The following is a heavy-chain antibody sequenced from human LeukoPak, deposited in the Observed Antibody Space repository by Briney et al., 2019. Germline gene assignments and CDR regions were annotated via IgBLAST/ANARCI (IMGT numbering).Heavy chain of an antibody. V-gene: IGHV3-48*03. CDR3: ARGYCSSTSCGFDY. CDR2: ISSSGSTI. Sequence: AGGSLRLSCAASGFTFSIYEMNLVRQAPGKGLEWVSYISSSGSTIYYADSVKGRFTISRDNAKNSLYLQMNSLRAEDTAVYYCARGYCSSTSCGFDYWGQGTLVTVSS. D-gene: IGHD2-2*01. CDR1: GFTFSIYE. J-gene: IGHJ4*02.